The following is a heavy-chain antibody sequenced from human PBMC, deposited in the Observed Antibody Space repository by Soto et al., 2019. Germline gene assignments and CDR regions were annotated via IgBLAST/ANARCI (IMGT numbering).Heavy chain of an antibody. Sequence: LSLTCTVSGGSISSYYWSWIRQPPGKGLEWIGYIYASGSTNYNPSLKSRITISVDTSKNQFSLKLSSVTAADTAVYYCARGGSTWLEHFQHWGQGTLVTVSS. CDR1: GGSISSYY. CDR2: IYASGST. J-gene: IGHJ1*01. CDR3: ARGGSTWLEHFQH. V-gene: IGHV4-59*01. D-gene: IGHD6-13*01.